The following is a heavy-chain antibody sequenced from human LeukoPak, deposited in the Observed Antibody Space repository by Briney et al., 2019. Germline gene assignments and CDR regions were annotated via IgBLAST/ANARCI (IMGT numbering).Heavy chain of an antibody. V-gene: IGHV4-59*05. D-gene: IGHD2-21*02. CDR3: ARRLHYFDY. CDR1: DFVFSDHY. J-gene: IGHJ4*02. CDR2: IRYSGTT. Sequence: KPGGSLRLSCAASDFVFSDHYMSWIRQPPGKGLEWMGSIRYSGTTYYNPSLKGRVTIFVDTSNNQFSLRLSSVTAADTAVYYCARRLHYFDYWGQGSLVTVCS.